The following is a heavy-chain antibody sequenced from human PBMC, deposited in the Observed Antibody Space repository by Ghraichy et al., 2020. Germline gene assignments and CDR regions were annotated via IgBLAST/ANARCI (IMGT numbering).Heavy chain of an antibody. Sequence: GESLNISCAASGFSFTDYWMHWVRQTPGRGLEWVSHLNIDGTTVNYADSVKGRFTISRDNAKNKMYLQMISLTVEDTAVYYCVRSYKDGLRHFDYWGQGTLVTVSS. J-gene: IGHJ4*02. D-gene: IGHD1-14*01. CDR3: VRSYKDGLRHFDY. CDR1: GFSFTDYW. CDR2: LNIDGTTV. V-gene: IGHV3-74*01.